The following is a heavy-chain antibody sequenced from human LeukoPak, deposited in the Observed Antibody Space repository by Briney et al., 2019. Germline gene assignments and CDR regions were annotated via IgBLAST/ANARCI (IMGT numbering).Heavy chain of an antibody. V-gene: IGHV4-59*01. J-gene: IGHJ2*01. CDR2: IYYSGST. CDR1: GGSISSYY. Sequence: SETLSLTCTVSGGSISSYYWSWIRQPPGKGLEWIGYIYYSGSTNYNPSLKSRVTISVETSKNQFSLKLSSVTAADTAVYYCARGYSPYWYFDLWGRGTLVTVSS. D-gene: IGHD3-16*02. CDR3: ARGYSPYWYFDL.